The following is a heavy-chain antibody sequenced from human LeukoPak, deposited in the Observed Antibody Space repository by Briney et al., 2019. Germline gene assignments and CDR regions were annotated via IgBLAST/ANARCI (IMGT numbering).Heavy chain of an antibody. CDR2: ISGSGGST. J-gene: IGHJ4*02. D-gene: IGHD6-13*01. CDR3: AKDPAAAGDGS. Sequence: GGSLRLSCAASGFTFSSYAMSWVRQAPGKGLEWVSAISGSGGSTYYADSVKGRFTISRDNSKNTLCLQMNSLRAEDTAVYYCAKDPAAAGDGSWGQGTLVTVSS. V-gene: IGHV3-23*01. CDR1: GFTFSSYA.